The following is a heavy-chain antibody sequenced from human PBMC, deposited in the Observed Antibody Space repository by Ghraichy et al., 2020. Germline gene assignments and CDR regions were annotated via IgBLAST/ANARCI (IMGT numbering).Heavy chain of an antibody. CDR2: LNHSGST. D-gene: IGHD1-26*01. CDR3: ERLSIGSVQTKRNWYFEL. V-gene: IGHV4-34*01. Sequence: SETLSLTCAVYGGSFSGYYWSWIRQPPGKGLEWIGELNHSGSTNYNPSLKSRVTISVDTSNNQFSLKLSSVTAADTAVYYCERLSIGSVQTKRNWYFELWGRGTRVTVSP. CDR1: GGSFSGYY. J-gene: IGHJ2*01.